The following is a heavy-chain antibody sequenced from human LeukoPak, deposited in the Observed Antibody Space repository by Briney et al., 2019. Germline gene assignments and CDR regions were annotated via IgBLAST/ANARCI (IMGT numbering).Heavy chain of an antibody. D-gene: IGHD5-18*01. J-gene: IGHJ5*02. CDR2: IWYDGSNK. CDR1: GFTFSSYG. Sequence: PGGSLRLSCAASGFTFSSYGMHWVRQAPGKGLEWVAVIWYDGSNKYYADSVKGRVTISRDNPKNTLYLQMNSLRAEDTAVYYCARDSKGDSGMVPWGQGTLVTVSS. V-gene: IGHV3-33*01. CDR3: ARDSKGDSGMVP.